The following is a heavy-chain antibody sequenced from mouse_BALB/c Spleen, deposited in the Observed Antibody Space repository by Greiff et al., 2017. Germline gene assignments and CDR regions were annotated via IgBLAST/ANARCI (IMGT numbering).Heavy chain of an antibody. CDR2: ISNLAYSI. CDR3: AREGRHVPGGFAY. Sequence: EVQGVESGGGLVQPGGSRKLSCAASGFTFSDYGMAWVRQTPGKGPEWVAFISNLAYSIYYADTVTGRFTISRENAKNTLYLEMSSLRSEDTAMYYCAREGRHVPGGFAYWGQGTLVTVSA. J-gene: IGHJ3*01. CDR1: GFTFSDYG. D-gene: IGHD3-2*02. V-gene: IGHV5-15*02.